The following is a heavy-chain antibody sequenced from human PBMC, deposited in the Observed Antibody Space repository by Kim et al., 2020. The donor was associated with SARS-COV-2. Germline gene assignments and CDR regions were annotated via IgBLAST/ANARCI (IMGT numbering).Heavy chain of an antibody. CDR3: AREGAEYQLLFLLRYYFDY. Sequence: SETLSLTCTVSGGSISSYYWSWIRQPAGKGLEWIGRIYTSGSTNYNPSLKSRVTMSVDTSKNQFSLKLSSVTAADTAVYYCAREGAEYQLLFLLRYYFDYWVQGTLVTVSS. D-gene: IGHD2-2*01. CDR1: GGSISSYY. J-gene: IGHJ4*02. CDR2: IYTSGST. V-gene: IGHV4-4*07.